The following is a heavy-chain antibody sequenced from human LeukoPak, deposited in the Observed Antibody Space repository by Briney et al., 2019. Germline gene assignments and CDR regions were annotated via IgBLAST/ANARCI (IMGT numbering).Heavy chain of an antibody. Sequence: GGSLRLSCAASGFRFSDYSMNWVRQAPGKGLEWISYIGISSGNTNYADSVKGRFTISGDKAKNSLYLQMDSLRVEDTAVYYCARDYKYAFDNWGQGTLVTVSS. CDR2: IGISSGNT. CDR1: GFRFSDYS. V-gene: IGHV3-48*01. J-gene: IGHJ4*02. D-gene: IGHD5-24*01. CDR3: ARDYKYAFDN.